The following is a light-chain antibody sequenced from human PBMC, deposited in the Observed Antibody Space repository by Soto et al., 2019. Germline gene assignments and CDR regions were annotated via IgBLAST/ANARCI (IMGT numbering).Light chain of an antibody. CDR3: HQYDNLPPT. CDR1: QDINNY. Sequence: DIQMTQSPSSLSASVGDRVTIACRASQDINNYLDWYQVKPGKAPKLLIYDATNLETGVPSRFSGSGSRTDCSFTISSLQPEDVEIYYCHQYDNLPPTFGQGTRLEIK. J-gene: IGKJ5*01. V-gene: IGKV1-33*01. CDR2: DAT.